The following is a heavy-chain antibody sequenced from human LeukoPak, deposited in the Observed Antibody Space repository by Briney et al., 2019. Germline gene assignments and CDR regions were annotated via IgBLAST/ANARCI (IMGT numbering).Heavy chain of an antibody. Sequence: SETLSLTCTVSGSSITSKNWWGWIRQPPGKGLGWIGHIYYSGSIHYSPSLKSRVDMSVDTSKNQFSLKLSSVTAADTAVYYCARGAVAYYYFDNWGQGTLVTVSS. CDR2: IYYSGSI. D-gene: IGHD6-19*01. CDR3: ARGAVAYYYFDN. V-gene: IGHV4-28*05. CDR1: GSSITSKNW. J-gene: IGHJ4*02.